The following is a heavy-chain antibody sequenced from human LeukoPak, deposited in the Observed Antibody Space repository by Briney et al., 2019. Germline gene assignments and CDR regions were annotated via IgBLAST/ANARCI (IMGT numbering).Heavy chain of an antibody. J-gene: IGHJ3*02. CDR3: ARDPAITMIPFGAFDI. D-gene: IGHD3-22*01. CDR1: GYTFTSYG. Sequence: ASVKVSCKASGYTFTSYGISWVRQAPGQGLEWMGWISAYNGNTNYAQKLQGRVTMTTDTSTSTAYMELRSLRSDDAAVYYCARDPAITMIPFGAFDIWGQGTMVTVSS. CDR2: ISAYNGNT. V-gene: IGHV1-18*01.